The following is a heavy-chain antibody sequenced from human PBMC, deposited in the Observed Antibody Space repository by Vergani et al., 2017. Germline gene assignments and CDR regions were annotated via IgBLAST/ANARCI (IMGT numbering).Heavy chain of an antibody. CDR1: GFTFSSYG. CDR2: ISYDGSNK. J-gene: IGHJ4*02. D-gene: IGHD3-16*01. Sequence: QVQLVESGGGVVQPGRSLRLSCAASGFTFSSYGMHWVRQAPGKGLEWVAVISYDGSNKYYADSVKGRFTISRDNSKKTLYLQMNSLRAEDTAVYYCAKGQTWGGVTDWGQGTLVTVSS. V-gene: IGHV3-30*18. CDR3: AKGQTWGGVTD.